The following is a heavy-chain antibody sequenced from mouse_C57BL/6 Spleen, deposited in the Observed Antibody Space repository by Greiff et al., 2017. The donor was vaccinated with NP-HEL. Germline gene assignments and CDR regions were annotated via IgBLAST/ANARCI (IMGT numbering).Heavy chain of an antibody. CDR1: GFTFSDYG. CDR3: ARGKNYGNFFDY. V-gene: IGHV5-17*01. Sequence: EVQVVESGGGLVKPGGSLKLSCAASGFTFSDYGMHWVRQAPEKGLEWVAYISSGSSTIYYADTVKGRFTISRDNAKNTLFLQMTSLRSEDTAMYYCARGKNYGNFFDYWGQGTTLTVSS. CDR2: ISSGSSTI. D-gene: IGHD2-1*01. J-gene: IGHJ2*01.